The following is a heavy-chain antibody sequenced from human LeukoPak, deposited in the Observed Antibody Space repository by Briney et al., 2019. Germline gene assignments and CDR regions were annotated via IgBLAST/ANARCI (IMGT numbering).Heavy chain of an antibody. D-gene: IGHD6-13*01. CDR2: ISAYNGNT. Sequence: GASVKVSCKASGYTFTSYGISWVRQAPGQGLEWMGWISAYNGNTNYAQKLQGRVTMTEDTSTDTAYMELSSLRSEDTAVYYCAPKIGYSSNLGWFDPWGQGTLVTVSS. CDR1: GYTFTSYG. CDR3: APKIGYSSNLGWFDP. V-gene: IGHV1-18*01. J-gene: IGHJ5*02.